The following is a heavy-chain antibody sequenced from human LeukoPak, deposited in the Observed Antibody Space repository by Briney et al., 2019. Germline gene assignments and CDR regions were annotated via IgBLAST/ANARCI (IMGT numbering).Heavy chain of an antibody. CDR3: ARNPYGDYYFDY. D-gene: IGHD4-17*01. Sequence: PGGSLRLSCAASGFTFSRYAMHWVRQAPGKGLEWVAIISYDGSSKYYADSVKGRFTISRDNSKNTLYLQMNSLRAEDTAVHYCARNPYGDYYFDYWGQGTLVTVSS. V-gene: IGHV3-30-3*01. CDR2: ISYDGSSK. J-gene: IGHJ4*02. CDR1: GFTFSRYA.